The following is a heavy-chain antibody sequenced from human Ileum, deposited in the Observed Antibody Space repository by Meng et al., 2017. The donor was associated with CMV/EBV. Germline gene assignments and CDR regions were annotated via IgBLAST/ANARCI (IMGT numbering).Heavy chain of an antibody. CDR1: GCTLSRYW. J-gene: IGHJ4*02. CDR2: INSDGSST. CDR3: ARRDFYGDYVDS. Sequence: SCAASGCTLSRYWMHWVRQTPGKGLVWVSRINSDGSSTIYADSVKGRFTISRDNAKNTLYLQMNSLRADDTAVYYCARRDFYGDYVDSWGQGTLVTVSS. D-gene: IGHD4/OR15-4a*01. V-gene: IGHV3-74*01.